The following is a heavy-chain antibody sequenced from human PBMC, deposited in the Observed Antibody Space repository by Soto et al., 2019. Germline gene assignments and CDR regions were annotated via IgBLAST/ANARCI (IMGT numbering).Heavy chain of an antibody. D-gene: IGHD3-3*01. J-gene: IGHJ6*02. Sequence: RASVKVSCKASGYTFTNYAMHWVRQAPGQRLEWMGWINAGNGNTKYSQKFQGRVTITRDTSASTAYMELSRLRSDDTAVYYCARGRFLDWLLSPYGMDVWGQGTTVTVSS. CDR3: ARGRFLDWLLSPYGMDV. CDR2: INAGNGNT. CDR1: GYTFTNYA. V-gene: IGHV1-3*01.